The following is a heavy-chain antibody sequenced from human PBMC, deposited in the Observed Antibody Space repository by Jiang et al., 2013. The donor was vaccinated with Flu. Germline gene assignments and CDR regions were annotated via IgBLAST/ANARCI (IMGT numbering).Heavy chain of an antibody. Sequence: VKPSETLSLTCTVSGGSISSYHWSWVRQSPGKGLEWIGYIYYNGSTKYKPSLKSRVTISVDTSKNQFSLKLSSVTAADTAVYYCARLAGTFDCWGQGTLVTVSS. J-gene: IGHJ4*02. CDR2: IYYNGST. D-gene: IGHD1-1*01. V-gene: IGHV4-59*08. CDR3: ARLAGTFDC. CDR1: GGSISSYH.